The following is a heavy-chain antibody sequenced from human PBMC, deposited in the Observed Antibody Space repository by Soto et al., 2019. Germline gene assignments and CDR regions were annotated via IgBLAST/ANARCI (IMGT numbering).Heavy chain of an antibody. CDR1: GYSFTSYW. J-gene: IGHJ6*02. CDR2: IDPSDSYT. D-gene: IGHD5-12*01. CDR3: ARQISGYDFYYYYGMDV. V-gene: IGHV5-10-1*01. Sequence: GESLKISCKGSGYSFTSYWISWVRQMPGKGLEWMGRIDPSDSYTNYSPSFQGHVTISADKSISTAYLQWSSLKASDTAMYYCARQISGYDFYYYYGMDVWGQGTTVTVS.